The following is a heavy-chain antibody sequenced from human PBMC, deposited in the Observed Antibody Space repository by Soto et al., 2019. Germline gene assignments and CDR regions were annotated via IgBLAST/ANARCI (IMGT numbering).Heavy chain of an antibody. CDR3: ARTLDYGHMDV. D-gene: IGHD3-16*01. V-gene: IGHV4-4*09. Sequence: PSETLSLTCTVSGDSVRNQYWSWXRRPPGRGLEWIGYIYRSGSTKYNPSLKSRLTISVDTSKNQFSLKLSSVTAADTAVYYCARTLDYGHMDVWGKGTTVTVS. CDR2: IYRSGST. J-gene: IGHJ6*03. CDR1: GDSVRNQY.